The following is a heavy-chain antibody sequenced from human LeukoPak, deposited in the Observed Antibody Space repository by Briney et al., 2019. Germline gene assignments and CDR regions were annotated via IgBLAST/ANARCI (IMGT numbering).Heavy chain of an antibody. Sequence: SETLSLTCTVSGGSISSGGYYWSWIRQHPGKGLEWIGYIYYIGSTYYNPSLKSRVTISVDTSKNQFSLKLSSVTAADTAVYYCARGGYDILTGYYSPLDYWGQGTLVTVSS. CDR2: IYYIGST. V-gene: IGHV4-31*03. J-gene: IGHJ4*02. D-gene: IGHD3-9*01. CDR3: ARGGYDILTGYYSPLDY. CDR1: GGSISSGGYY.